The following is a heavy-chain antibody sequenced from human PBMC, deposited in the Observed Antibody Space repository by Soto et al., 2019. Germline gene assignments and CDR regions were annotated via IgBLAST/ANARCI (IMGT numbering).Heavy chain of an antibody. V-gene: IGHV4-59*01. CDR2: IYYSGST. J-gene: IGHJ4*02. Sequence: PSETLSLTCTVSGGSISSYYWSWIRQPPGKGLEWIGYIYYSGSTNYNPSLKSRVTISVDTSKNQFSLKLSSVTAADTAVYYCARTSGYSYGFLDYWGQGTLVTVS. D-gene: IGHD5-18*01. CDR1: GGSISSYY. CDR3: ARTSGYSYGFLDY.